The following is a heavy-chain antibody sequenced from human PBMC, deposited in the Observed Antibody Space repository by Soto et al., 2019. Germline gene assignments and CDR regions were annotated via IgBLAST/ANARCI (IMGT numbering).Heavy chain of an antibody. CDR1: GYTFTSYY. V-gene: IGHV1-46*01. D-gene: IGHD3-3*01. CDR2: INPSGGST. J-gene: IGHJ5*02. Sequence: QVQLVQSGAEVKKPGASVKVSCKASGYTFTSYYMHWVRQAPGQGLEWMGIINPSGGSTSYAQKFQGRVTMTRDTSTRTVYMELSSLRSEDAAVYYCARDSNTIFGVVIIGAYNWFDPWGQGTLVTVSS. CDR3: ARDSNTIFGVVIIGAYNWFDP.